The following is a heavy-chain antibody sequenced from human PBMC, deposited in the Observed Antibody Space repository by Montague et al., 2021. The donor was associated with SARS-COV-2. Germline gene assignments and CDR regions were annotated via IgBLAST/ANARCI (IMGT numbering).Heavy chain of an antibody. V-gene: IGHV4-39*01. CDR2: VYSRGST. Sequence: SETLSLTCTFSGGTISSSSYYCAWIRQPPGEGLEWVGSVYSRGSTYYNPSLKSQVTISVDTSKNQFSLKLTSVTAADTAVYYCARHIVTMVRGGHIPMEGWFDPWGQGTLVTVSS. J-gene: IGHJ5*02. D-gene: IGHD3-10*01. CDR1: GGTISSSSYY. CDR3: ARHIVTMVRGGHIPMEGWFDP.